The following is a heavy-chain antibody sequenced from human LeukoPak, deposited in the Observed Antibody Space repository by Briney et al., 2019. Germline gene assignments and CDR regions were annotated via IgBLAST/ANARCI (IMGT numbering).Heavy chain of an antibody. D-gene: IGHD3-10*01. V-gene: IGHV3-23*01. CDR3: AKEGGSWQFDY. Sequence: PGRSLRLSCAASGLTFNIYAMSWVRQAPGKGLEWVSAINSNGGSTYYTDSVKGRFTISRDNSKNTLYLQMNSLRAEDTAIYYCAKEGGSWQFDYWGQGTLVIVSS. J-gene: IGHJ4*02. CDR1: GLTFNIYA. CDR2: INSNGGST.